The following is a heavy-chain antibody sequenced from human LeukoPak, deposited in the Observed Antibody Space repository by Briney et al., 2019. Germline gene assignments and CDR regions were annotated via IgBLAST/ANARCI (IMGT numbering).Heavy chain of an antibody. CDR3: AMEASMNWFDP. V-gene: IGHV4-39*01. Sequence: SETLSLTCTVSGGSISSSDYYWGWIRQPPGKGLEWIGSISYSGSIYYNPSLQSRVATSVDTSKNQFSLKLSSVTAADTAVYYCAMEASMNWFDPWGQASLVTVSS. D-gene: IGHD3-3*01. CDR1: GGSISSSDYY. J-gene: IGHJ5*02. CDR2: ISYSGSI.